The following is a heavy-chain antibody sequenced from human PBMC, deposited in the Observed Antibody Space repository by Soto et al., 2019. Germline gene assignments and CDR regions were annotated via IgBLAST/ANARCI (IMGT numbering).Heavy chain of an antibody. CDR3: ARQFYYYDSSAKGGFDY. Sequence: LRLSCAASGFTFSSYAMHWVRQAPGKGLEWVAVISYDGSNKYYADSVKGRFTISRDNSKNTLYLQMNSLRAEDTAVYYCARQFYYYDSSAKGGFDYWGQGTLVTVSS. CDR1: GFTFSSYA. V-gene: IGHV3-30-3*01. J-gene: IGHJ4*02. CDR2: ISYDGSNK. D-gene: IGHD3-22*01.